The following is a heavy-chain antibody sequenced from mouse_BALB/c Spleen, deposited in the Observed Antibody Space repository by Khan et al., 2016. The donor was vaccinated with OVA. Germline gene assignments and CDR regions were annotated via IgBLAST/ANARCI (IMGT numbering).Heavy chain of an antibody. Sequence: QVQLKESGPGLVAPSQSLSITCTVSGCSLSRYSVHWVRQPPGKGLELLGIIWIGGSADYNSPLKSRLSISKDNSKSQVFLKMNSLQTDDTAMYYCARNRDGGSYWYFDVWGAGTTVTVSS. CDR2: IWIGGSA. V-gene: IGHV2-6-4*01. CDR1: GCSLSRYS. CDR3: ARNRDGGSYWYFDV. J-gene: IGHJ1*01. D-gene: IGHD3-3*01.